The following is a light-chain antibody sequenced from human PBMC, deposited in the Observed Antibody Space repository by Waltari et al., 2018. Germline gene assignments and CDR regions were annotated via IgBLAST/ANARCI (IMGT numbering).Light chain of an antibody. Sequence: EIVLTQSPGTLSLSPGERATLSCRASQSVSRTLAWYQQNPGQAPRLLIYGASTRATGIPERFSGGGSGTDFSLTINRLEPEDFAVYYCQHYVRLPATFGQGTKVEIK. CDR2: GAS. CDR3: QHYVRLPAT. V-gene: IGKV3-20*01. CDR1: QSVSRT. J-gene: IGKJ1*01.